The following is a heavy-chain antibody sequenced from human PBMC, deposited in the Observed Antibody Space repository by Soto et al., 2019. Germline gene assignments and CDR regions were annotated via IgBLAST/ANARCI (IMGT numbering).Heavy chain of an antibody. CDR1: ESTVSRDW. D-gene: IGHD3-3*01. Sequence: GGSLRLSCAISESTVSRDWMNWVRQAPGKGLEWVAHTNQDGSQKYYVDSVKGRFTISRDNAKNTLYLQMNSLRAEDTAVYYCAREVTIFGVVIFPNGMDVWGQGTTVTVSS. J-gene: IGHJ6*02. CDR2: TNQDGSQK. CDR3: AREVTIFGVVIFPNGMDV. V-gene: IGHV3-7*01.